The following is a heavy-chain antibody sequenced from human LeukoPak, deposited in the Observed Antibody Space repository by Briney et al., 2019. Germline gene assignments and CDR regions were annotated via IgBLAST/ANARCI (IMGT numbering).Heavy chain of an antibody. CDR3: ATFIISVGARWNAFDI. Sequence: ASVKVSCKVSGYTLTELSMHWVRQAPGKGLEWMGGFDPEDGETIYAQKFQGRVTMTEDTSTDTAYMELSSLRSEDTAVYYCATFIISVGARWNAFDIWGQGTMVTVSS. CDR2: FDPEDGET. J-gene: IGHJ3*02. CDR1: GYTLTELS. V-gene: IGHV1-24*01. D-gene: IGHD1-26*01.